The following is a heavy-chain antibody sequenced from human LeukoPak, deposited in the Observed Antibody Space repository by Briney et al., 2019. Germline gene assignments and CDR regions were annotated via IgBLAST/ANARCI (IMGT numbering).Heavy chain of an antibody. Sequence: GGSLRLSCAASGFTLDDYAMHWVRQAPGKGLEWVSGISWNSGSIGYADSVKGRFTISRDNAKNSLYLQMNSLRAEDTALYYCAKDRGSSSKYYFDYWGQGTLVTVSS. D-gene: IGHD6-13*01. CDR3: AKDRGSSSKYYFDY. CDR1: GFTLDDYA. J-gene: IGHJ4*02. V-gene: IGHV3-9*01. CDR2: ISWNSGSI.